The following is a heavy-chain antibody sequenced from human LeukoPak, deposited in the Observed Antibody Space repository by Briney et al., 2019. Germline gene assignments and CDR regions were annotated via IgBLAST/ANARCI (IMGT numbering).Heavy chain of an antibody. CDR2: IYSGGST. D-gene: IGHD3-22*01. Sequence: GGSLRLSCAASGFTVSSNHMSWVRQAPGKGLEWVSVIYSGGSTYHADSVKGRFTISRDNSKNTLYLQMNSLRDEDTDMHYCARSHSSGYYVAFDIWGQGTMVTVSS. CDR3: ARSHSSGYYVAFDI. V-gene: IGHV3-53*01. CDR1: GFTVSSNH. J-gene: IGHJ3*02.